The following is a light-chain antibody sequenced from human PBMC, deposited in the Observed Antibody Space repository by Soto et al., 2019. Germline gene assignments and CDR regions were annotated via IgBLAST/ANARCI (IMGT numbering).Light chain of an antibody. Sequence: DIQMTQSPSSLSAFVGDRVTITCRASQGIGNDLGWYQQRPGKAPKRLIYSASTLQSGVPSRFSGNGSGTEFTLTISSLRPEDLATYFCLQYKRFSYTFGQGTKLEIK. J-gene: IGKJ2*01. CDR3: LQYKRFSYT. V-gene: IGKV1-17*01. CDR2: SAS. CDR1: QGIGND.